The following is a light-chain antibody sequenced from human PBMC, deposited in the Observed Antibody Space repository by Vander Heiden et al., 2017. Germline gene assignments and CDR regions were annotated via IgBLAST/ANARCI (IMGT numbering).Light chain of an antibody. CDR3: QSYDSSLSGWV. J-gene: IGLJ3*02. V-gene: IGLV1-40*01. CDR1: SSNIGAGYD. CDR2: GNS. Sequence: QSVLAHPHSVSGAPGQRVTISCTGSSSNIGAGYDVHWYQQLPGTAPKLLIYGNSNRPSGVPDRFSGSKSGTSASLAITGRQAEDEADYYCQSYDSSLSGWVFGGGTKLTVL.